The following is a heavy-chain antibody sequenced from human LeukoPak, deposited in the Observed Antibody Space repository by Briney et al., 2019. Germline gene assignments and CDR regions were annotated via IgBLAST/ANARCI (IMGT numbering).Heavy chain of an antibody. Sequence: PGGSLRLSCAASGFTFSSYGMHWVRQAPGKGLEWVAVIWYDGSNKYYADSVKGRFTISRDNSKNTLYLQMNSLRAEDTAVYYCAREFVAVRYRYLDYWGQGTLVTVSS. CDR2: IWYDGSNK. CDR1: GFTFSSYG. V-gene: IGHV3-33*01. D-gene: IGHD3-9*01. J-gene: IGHJ4*02. CDR3: AREFVAVRYRYLDY.